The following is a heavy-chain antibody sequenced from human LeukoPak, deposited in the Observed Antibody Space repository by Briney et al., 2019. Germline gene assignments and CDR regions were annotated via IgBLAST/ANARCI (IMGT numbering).Heavy chain of an antibody. Sequence: GGSLRLSCAASGFTLNNAWMSWVRQAPGKGLEWVSSISSSSSYIYYADSVKGRFTISRDNAKNSLYLQMNSLRAEDTAVYYCARDLPPTLAAAGIYYYGMDVWGQGTTVTVSS. V-gene: IGHV3-21*01. CDR1: GFTLNNAW. CDR3: ARDLPPTLAAAGIYYYGMDV. J-gene: IGHJ6*02. CDR2: ISSSSSYI. D-gene: IGHD6-13*01.